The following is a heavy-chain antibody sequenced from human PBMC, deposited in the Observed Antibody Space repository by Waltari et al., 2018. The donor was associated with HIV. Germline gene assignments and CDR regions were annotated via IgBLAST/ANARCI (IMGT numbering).Heavy chain of an antibody. CDR2: ISSISSTI. CDR1: GFTFSSYS. V-gene: IGHV3-48*04. Sequence: EVQLVESGGGLVQPGGSLRLSCAASGFTFSSYSMNWVRQAPGKGLEWVSYISSISSTIYYADAVKGRFTISGDNAKNSLYLQMNSLRAEDTAVYYCARDRPFIPYGSGSYYRFDYWGQGTLVTVSS. D-gene: IGHD3-10*01. J-gene: IGHJ4*02. CDR3: ARDRPFIPYGSGSYYRFDY.